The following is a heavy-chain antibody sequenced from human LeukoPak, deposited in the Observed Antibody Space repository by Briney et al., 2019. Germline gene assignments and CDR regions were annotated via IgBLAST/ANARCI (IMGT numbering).Heavy chain of an antibody. CDR2: IFYSGST. Sequence: PSETLSLTCTVSGGSISTSSYYWGWVRQPPGKGLEWIGNIFYSGSTYYSPSLKSRVTISVDTSKNQFSLKLSSVTAADTAVYYCARAGGFAGYMDVWGKGTTVTISS. V-gene: IGHV4-39*07. CDR3: ARAGGFAGYMDV. D-gene: IGHD3-16*01. J-gene: IGHJ6*03. CDR1: GGSISTSSYY.